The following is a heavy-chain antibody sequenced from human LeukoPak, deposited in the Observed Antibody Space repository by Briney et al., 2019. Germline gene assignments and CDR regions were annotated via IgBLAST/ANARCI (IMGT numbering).Heavy chain of an antibody. Sequence: PSETLSLTCAVYGGSFSGYYWSWIRQPPGKGLEWIGEISHSGSTNYSPSLKSRVTISVDTSKNQFSLKLSSVTAADTAVYYCATTVTTLYGMDVWGQGTTVTVSS. D-gene: IGHD4-17*01. CDR1: GGSFSGYY. V-gene: IGHV4-34*01. CDR3: ATTVTTLYGMDV. J-gene: IGHJ6*02. CDR2: ISHSGST.